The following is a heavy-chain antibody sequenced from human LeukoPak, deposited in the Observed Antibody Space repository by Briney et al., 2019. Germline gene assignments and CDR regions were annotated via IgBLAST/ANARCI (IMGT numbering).Heavy chain of an antibody. J-gene: IGHJ4*02. CDR2: ISGSGGST. Sequence: GGSLRLSCAASGFTFSSYAMSWVRQAPGKGLEWVSAISGSGGSTYYADSVKGRFTISRDNSKNTLYLQMNSLRAEDTAVYYCAKPMPSIVVVVAAYFDCWGQGTLVTVSS. D-gene: IGHD2-15*01. CDR3: AKPMPSIVVVVAAYFDC. CDR1: GFTFSSYA. V-gene: IGHV3-23*01.